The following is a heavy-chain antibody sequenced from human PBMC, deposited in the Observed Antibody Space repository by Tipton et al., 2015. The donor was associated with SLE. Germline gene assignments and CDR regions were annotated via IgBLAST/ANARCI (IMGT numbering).Heavy chain of an antibody. CDR1: GFTFSSYS. CDR3: AGGYWSSTSCYTPDY. V-gene: IGHV3-21*01. D-gene: IGHD2-2*02. J-gene: IGHJ4*02. Sequence: SLRLSCAASGFTFSSYSMNWVRQAPGKGLEWVSSISSSSSYIYYADSVKGRFTISRDNAKNSLYLQMNSLRAEDTAVYYCAGGYWSSTSCYTPDYWGQGTLVTVSS. CDR2: ISSSSSYI.